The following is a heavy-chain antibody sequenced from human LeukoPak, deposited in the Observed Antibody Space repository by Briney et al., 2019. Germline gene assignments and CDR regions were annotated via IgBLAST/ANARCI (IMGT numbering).Heavy chain of an antibody. V-gene: IGHV4-59*01. CDR3: ARGANWGYVNNWFDP. D-gene: IGHD7-27*01. CDR1: GGSISSYY. CDR2: IYYSGST. Sequence: SETLSLTCTVSGGSISSYYWSWIRQPPGKGLEWIGYIYYSGSTKYNPSLKSRVTISVDTSKNQFSLKLSSVTAADTAVYYCARGANWGYVNNWFDPWGQGTLVTVSS. J-gene: IGHJ5*02.